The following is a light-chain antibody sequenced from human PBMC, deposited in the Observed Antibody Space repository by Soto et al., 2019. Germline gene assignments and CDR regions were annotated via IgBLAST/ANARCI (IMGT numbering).Light chain of an antibody. CDR1: SGHSSYA. CDR3: QTWGTGILV. CDR2: LNSDGSH. Sequence: QLVLTQSPSASASLGASVKLTCTLSSGHSSYAIAGHQQQPEKGPRYLMKLNSDGSHSKGAGIPDRFSGSSSGAERYLTISSLQSEDEADYYCQTWGTGILVFGGGTKLTVL. V-gene: IGLV4-69*01. J-gene: IGLJ2*01.